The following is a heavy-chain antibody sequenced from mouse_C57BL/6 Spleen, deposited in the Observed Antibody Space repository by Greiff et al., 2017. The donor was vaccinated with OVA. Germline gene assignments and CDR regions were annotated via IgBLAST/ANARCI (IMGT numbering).Heavy chain of an antibody. CDR1: GYTFTSYG. V-gene: IGHV1-81*01. CDR3: ARRGELVLFDY. CDR2: IYPRSGNT. D-gene: IGHD4-1*01. J-gene: IGHJ2*01. Sequence: VQLQQPGAELARPGASVKLSCKASGYTFTSYGISWVKQRTGQGLEWIGEIYPRSGNTYYNEKFKGKATLTADKSSSTAYMQLRSLTSEDSAVYVCARRGELVLFDYWGQGTTLTVSS.